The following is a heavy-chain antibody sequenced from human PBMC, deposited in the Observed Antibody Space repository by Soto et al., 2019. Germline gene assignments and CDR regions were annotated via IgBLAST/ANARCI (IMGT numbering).Heavy chain of an antibody. V-gene: IGHV4-4*02. D-gene: IGHD3-10*01. CDR1: SGSISSSNW. J-gene: IGHJ4*02. CDR3: ARADISRGSGSYSFEY. CDR2: IYHSGST. Sequence: ASETLSLTCAVSSGSISSSNWWSWVRQPPGKGLEWIGEIYHSGSTNYNPSLKSRVTISVDKSKNQFSLKLSSVTAADTAVYYCARADISRGSGSYSFEYWGQGTLVTVSS.